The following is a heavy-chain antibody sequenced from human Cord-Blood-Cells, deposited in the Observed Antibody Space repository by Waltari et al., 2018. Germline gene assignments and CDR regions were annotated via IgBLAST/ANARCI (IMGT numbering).Heavy chain of an antibody. CDR3: ARVGLITGTTYYFDY. Sequence: QVQLQQWGAGLLKPSETLSLTCAVYGGSFSGYYWSWIRQPPGKGLEWIGEINHSGSTNYNPSLKSRVTISVDTSKNQFSLKLSSVTAADTAVYYCARVGLITGTTYYFDYWGQGTLVTVSS. J-gene: IGHJ4*02. V-gene: IGHV4-34*01. CDR2: INHSGST. CDR1: GGSFSGYY. D-gene: IGHD1-20*01.